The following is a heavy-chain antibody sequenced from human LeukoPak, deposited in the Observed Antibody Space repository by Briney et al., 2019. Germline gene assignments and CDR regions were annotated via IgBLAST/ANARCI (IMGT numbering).Heavy chain of an antibody. CDR3: ARAPIGGWYFDL. V-gene: IGHV6-1*01. Sequence: SQTLSLTCAISGDSVSSNSAAWNWIRQSPSRGLEWLGRTYYRSKWSNHYAVSVKSRITINPDTSQNQFSLQLNSLTPEDTAVYYCARAPIGGWYFDLWGRGTLVTVSS. CDR2: TYYRSKWSN. D-gene: IGHD2-15*01. CDR1: GDSVSSNSAA. J-gene: IGHJ2*01.